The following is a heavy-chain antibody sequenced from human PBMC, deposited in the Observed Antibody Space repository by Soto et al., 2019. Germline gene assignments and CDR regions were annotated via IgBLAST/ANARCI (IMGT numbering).Heavy chain of an antibody. CDR2: IKSKTDRGTP. CDR3: TADIDLGQLSPPFHFDY. J-gene: IGHJ4*02. CDR1: GFSFSYAW. V-gene: IGHV3-15*01. Sequence: EVQLVESGGGLVKPGGPLRLSCAASGFSFSYAWMSWVRQSPGKGLEWVGRIKSKTDRGTPDYAAPVKSRFTISRDDLKNTLFLQMIGLETDSTAVYYCTADIDLGQLSPPFHFDYGVQGTLVSVPP. D-gene: IGHD3-16*02.